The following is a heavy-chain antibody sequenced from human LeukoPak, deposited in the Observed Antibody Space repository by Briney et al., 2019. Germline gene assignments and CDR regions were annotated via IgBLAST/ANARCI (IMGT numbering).Heavy chain of an antibody. J-gene: IGHJ4*02. V-gene: IGHV3-9*01. CDR2: ISWNSGSI. CDR1: GFTFDDYA. D-gene: IGHD3-3*01. CDR3: AKDIGPGEDFWSGYYDY. Sequence: GRSLRLSCAASGFTFDDYAMHWVRQAPGKGLEWVSGISWNSGSIGYADSVKGRFTISRDNAKNSLYPQMNSLRAEDTALYYCAKDIGPGEDFWSGYYDYWGQGTLVTVSS.